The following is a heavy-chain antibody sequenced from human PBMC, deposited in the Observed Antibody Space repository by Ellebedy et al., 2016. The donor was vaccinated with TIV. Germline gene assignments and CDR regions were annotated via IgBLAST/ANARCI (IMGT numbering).Heavy chain of an antibody. Sequence: GGSLRLSCEASGVTVSSHGMHWVRQAPGKGLGWVAVISHDGSDKIYADSVRGRFTISRDNSKNTLDLQMDSLRAEDTAMYYCATTQMGNGYNEVYFGHWGQGTLVTVSS. D-gene: IGHD5-24*01. J-gene: IGHJ4*02. CDR1: GVTVSSHG. V-gene: IGHV3-30*03. CDR3: ATTQMGNGYNEVYFGH. CDR2: ISHDGSDK.